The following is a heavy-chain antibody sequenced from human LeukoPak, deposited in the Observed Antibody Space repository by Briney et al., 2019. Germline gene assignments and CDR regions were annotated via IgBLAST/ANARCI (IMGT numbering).Heavy chain of an antibody. D-gene: IGHD2-2*01. V-gene: IGHV1-18*01. CDR3: ARGCSSASCYHGIGCFDP. CDR2: ISAYNDNT. CDR1: GDTFTNYG. Sequence: SSEKVSCKASGDTFTNYGINWVRQAPGQGLEWMGWISAYNDNTNYAQKLQGRVTMTTDTSTSTAYIELRSLRSDDTAVYYCARGCSSASCYHGIGCFDPRGQGTLVTVSS. J-gene: IGHJ5*02.